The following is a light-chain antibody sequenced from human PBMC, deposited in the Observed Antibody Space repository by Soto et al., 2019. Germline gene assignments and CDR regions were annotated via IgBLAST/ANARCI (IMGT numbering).Light chain of an antibody. J-gene: IGKJ1*01. Sequence: IQMTQSPSTLSSSLGDRVTITCRASQSISKYLNWYQQKQGKAPKLLIYAASTLQSGVPSRFSGSVSGTDGTITISRLKTEDGSTYYCQQSYSSPRTFGQGTKVDIK. CDR1: QSISKY. CDR2: AAS. CDR3: QQSYSSPRT. V-gene: IGKV1-39*01.